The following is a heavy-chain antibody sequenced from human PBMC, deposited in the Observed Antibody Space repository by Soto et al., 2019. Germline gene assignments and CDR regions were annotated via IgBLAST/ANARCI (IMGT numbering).Heavy chain of an antibody. CDR1: GFTFSSYA. CDR2: ISYDGSNK. J-gene: IGHJ4*02. CDR3: ARDHGTTGFDY. Sequence: QVQLVESGGGVVQPGRSLRLSCAASGFTFSSYAMHWVRQAPGKGLEWVAVISYDGSNKYYADSVKGRFTISRDNSKNTLYLQMNSLRAEDTAVYYCARDHGTTGFDYWGQGTLVTVSS. V-gene: IGHV3-30-3*01. D-gene: IGHD4-17*01.